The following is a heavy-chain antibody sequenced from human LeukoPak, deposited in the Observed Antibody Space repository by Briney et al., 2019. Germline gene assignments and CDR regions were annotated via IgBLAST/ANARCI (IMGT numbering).Heavy chain of an antibody. Sequence: GGSLRLSCAASGFTFSSYSMNWVRQAPGKGLEWVSSISSSSSYIYYADSVKGRFTISRDNAKNSLYLQMNSLRAEDTAVYYCARLSVGSSGSDYWGQRTLVTVSS. J-gene: IGHJ4*02. CDR3: ARLSVGSSGSDY. V-gene: IGHV3-21*01. CDR1: GFTFSSYS. CDR2: ISSSSSYI. D-gene: IGHD3-22*01.